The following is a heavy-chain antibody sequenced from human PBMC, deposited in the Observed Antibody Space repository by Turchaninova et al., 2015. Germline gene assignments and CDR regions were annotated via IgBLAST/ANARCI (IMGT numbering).Heavy chain of an antibody. CDR1: CCSFISYG. J-gene: IGHJ4*02. CDR2: ISGYNGNT. Sequence: QVHLVQSGAAVKTPGAAVAVTWRASCCSFISYGNSWGRQAPGQGREWMGWISGYNGNTNDAQKFQGRVNMITDTSTSTAYMELRSLRSDDTAVYYCARDDYDLLTGYPHYFDYWGQGTLVTVSS. D-gene: IGHD3/OR15-3a*01. V-gene: IGHV1-18*04. CDR3: ARDDYDLLTGYPHYFDY.